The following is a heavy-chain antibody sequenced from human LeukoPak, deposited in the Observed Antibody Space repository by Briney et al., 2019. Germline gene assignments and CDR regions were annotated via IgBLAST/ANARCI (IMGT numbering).Heavy chain of an antibody. D-gene: IGHD3-9*01. V-gene: IGHV1-8*01. CDR2: MNPNSRNT. CDR1: RYTFTSYG. CDR3: ARAAYNILTSYYTIGFDY. Sequence: ASVKVSCKASRYTFTSYGINWVRQATGQGLVWMGWMNPNSRNTGFAQKFQGRVTLTMNTSISTAYMELSSLRSEDTAVYYCARAAYNILTSYYTIGFDYWGQGTLVTVSS. J-gene: IGHJ4*02.